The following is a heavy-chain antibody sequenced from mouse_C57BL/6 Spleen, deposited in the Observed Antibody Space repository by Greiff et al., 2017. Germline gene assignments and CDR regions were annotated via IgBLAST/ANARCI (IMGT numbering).Heavy chain of an antibody. D-gene: IGHD1-1*01. J-gene: IGHJ2*01. CDR2: IDPSDSYT. CDR3: ARGDYGSGIDY. CDR1: GYTFTSYW. Sequence: VQLQQPGAELVMPGASVKLSCKASGYTFTSYWMHWVKQRPGQGLEWIGEIDPSDSYTNYNQKFKGKSTLTVDKSSSTAYMQLSSLTSEDSAVYYCARGDYGSGIDYWGQGTTLTVSS. V-gene: IGHV1-69*01.